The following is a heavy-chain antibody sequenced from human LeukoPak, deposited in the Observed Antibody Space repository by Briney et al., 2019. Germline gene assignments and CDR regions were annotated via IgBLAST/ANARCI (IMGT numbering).Heavy chain of an antibody. Sequence: GGSLRLSCAASPFTFSSYGMHWVRQAPGKGLEWVAYIQYDGSNQQYADSVKGRFSISRDGSKNISYLQMNSLRAEDTAVYYCAKDRCSNGVGCYYYYMDVWGKGTTVTISS. V-gene: IGHV3-30*02. D-gene: IGHD2-8*01. CDR1: PFTFSSYG. J-gene: IGHJ6*03. CDR3: AKDRCSNGVGCYYYYMDV. CDR2: IQYDGSNQ.